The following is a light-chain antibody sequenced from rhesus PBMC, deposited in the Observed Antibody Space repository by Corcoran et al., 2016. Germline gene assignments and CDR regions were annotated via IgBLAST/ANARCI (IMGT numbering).Light chain of an antibody. J-gene: IGKJ2*01. CDR2: GTS. V-gene: IGKV1-94*01. Sequence: DIQMTQSPSSLSASVGDRVTVTCRASRGINRELSWYQQKPGKVPTLLIYGTSSLQTGVSSRFSGSGYGTDYTLTISSLQPEDVATYYCLQDYTTPYSFGQGTKVEIK. CDR3: LQDYTTPYS. CDR1: RGINRE.